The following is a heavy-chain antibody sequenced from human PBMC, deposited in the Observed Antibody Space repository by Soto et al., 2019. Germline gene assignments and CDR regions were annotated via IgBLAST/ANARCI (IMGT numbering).Heavy chain of an antibody. CDR3: AGAAYYYDSSGYSLGY. Sequence: ASVKVSCKASGYTFTGYYMHWVRQAPGQGLEWMGWINPNSGGTNYAQKFQGRVTMTRDTSISTAYMELSRLRSDDTAVYYCAGAAYYYDSSGYSLGYWGQGTLVTVSS. J-gene: IGHJ4*02. CDR1: GYTFTGYY. D-gene: IGHD3-22*01. CDR2: INPNSGGT. V-gene: IGHV1-2*02.